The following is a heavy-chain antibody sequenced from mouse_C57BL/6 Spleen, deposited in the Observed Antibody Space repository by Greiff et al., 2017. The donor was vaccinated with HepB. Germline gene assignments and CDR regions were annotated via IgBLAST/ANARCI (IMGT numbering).Heavy chain of an antibody. V-gene: IGHV3-6*01. J-gene: IGHJ2*01. CDR1: GYSITSGYY. CDR2: ISYDGSN. D-gene: IGHD2-4*01. CDR3: ARGVYDYYFDY. Sequence: DVQLQESGPGLVKPSQSLSLTCSVTGYSITSGYYWNWIRQFPGNKLEWMGYISYDGSNNYNPSLKNRISITRDTSKNQFFLKLNSVTTEDTATYYCARGVYDYYFDYWGQGTTLTVSS.